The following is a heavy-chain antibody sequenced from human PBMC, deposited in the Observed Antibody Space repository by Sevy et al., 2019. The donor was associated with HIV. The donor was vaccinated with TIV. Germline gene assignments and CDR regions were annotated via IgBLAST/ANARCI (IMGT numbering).Heavy chain of an antibody. CDR3: ARVQVGSGWYNKEKNYFDY. J-gene: IGHJ4*02. CDR2: IYYSGST. Sequence: SETLSLTCTVSGGSISSYYWSWIRQPPGKGLEWIGYIYYSGSTNYNPPLKSRVTISVDTSKNQFSLKLSSVTAADTAVYYCARVQVGSGWYNKEKNYFDYWGQGTLVTVSS. CDR1: GGSISSYY. V-gene: IGHV4-59*01. D-gene: IGHD6-19*01.